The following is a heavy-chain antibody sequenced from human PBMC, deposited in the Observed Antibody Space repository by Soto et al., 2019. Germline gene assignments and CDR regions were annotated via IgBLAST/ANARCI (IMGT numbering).Heavy chain of an antibody. J-gene: IGHJ4*02. V-gene: IGHV4-31*03. CDR3: ARAVLPYSRGWYGTTPFDY. CDR2: IYYSGST. CDR1: GGSISSGGYY. D-gene: IGHD6-19*01. Sequence: QVQLQESGPGLVKPSQTLSLTCTVSGGSISSGGYYWSWIRQHPGKGLEWIGYIYYSGSTYYNPSXXSRFTISVDTXXNXSXXKLSSVTAADTAVYYCARAVLPYSRGWYGTTPFDYWGQGTLVTVSS.